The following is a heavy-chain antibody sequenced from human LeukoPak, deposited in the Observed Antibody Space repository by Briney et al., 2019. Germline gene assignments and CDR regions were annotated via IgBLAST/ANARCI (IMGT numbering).Heavy chain of an antibody. CDR1: GYTFTSYD. Sequence: PVKLSCNASGYTFTSYDINAGRRATGQGLEWLGWLNRNNGNTGYENKYQGRVTITRNTSLITAYMELSSLRSEDTAVYYCARTCPGFPYSIWLFPRPDWCMDVWGKGTTVTVSS. CDR3: ARTCPGFPYSIWLFPRPDWCMDV. V-gene: IGHV1-8*03. J-gene: IGHJ6*03. D-gene: IGHD3-9*01. CDR2: LNRNNGNT.